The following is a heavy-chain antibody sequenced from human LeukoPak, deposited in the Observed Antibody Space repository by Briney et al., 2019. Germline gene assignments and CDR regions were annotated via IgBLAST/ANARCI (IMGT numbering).Heavy chain of an antibody. J-gene: IGHJ3*02. V-gene: IGHV3-23*01. D-gene: IGHD4-17*01. CDR3: ARVTTAGAFDI. CDR1: GFTVSSNY. Sequence: GGSLRLSCAASGFTVSSNYMSWVRQAPGKGLEWVSAISGSGGSTYYADSVKGRFTISRDNSKNTLYLQMNSLRAEDTAVYYCARVTTAGAFDIWGQGTMVTVSS. CDR2: ISGSGGST.